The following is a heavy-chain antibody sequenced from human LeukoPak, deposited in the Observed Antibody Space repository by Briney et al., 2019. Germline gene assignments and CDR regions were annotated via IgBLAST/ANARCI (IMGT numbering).Heavy chain of an antibody. CDR1: GGSISSSSYY. CDR3: AYGGNYAYYFDY. CDR2: IYYSGST. V-gene: IGHV4-39*07. Sequence: PSETLSLTCTVSGGSISSSSYYWGWIRQPPGKGLEWIGSIYYSGSTYYNPSLKSRVTISVDTSKNQFSLKLSSVTAADTAVYYCAYGGNYAYYFDYWGRGTLVTVSS. J-gene: IGHJ4*02. D-gene: IGHD4-23*01.